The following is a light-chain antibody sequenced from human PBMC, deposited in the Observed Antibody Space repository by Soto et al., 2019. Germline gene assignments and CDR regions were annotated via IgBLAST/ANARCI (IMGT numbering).Light chain of an antibody. CDR1: QSVRSSY. J-gene: IGKJ2*03. Sequence: EIVLTQSPGTLSLSPGERVTLSCRASQSVRSSYLAWYQQKPGQAPRLLIYGASSRATGIPDRFSGSGSGTDFTLTISRLEPEDFAVYYCQQYGSPPYSFGQGTKLEIK. V-gene: IGKV3-20*01. CDR2: GAS. CDR3: QQYGSPPYS.